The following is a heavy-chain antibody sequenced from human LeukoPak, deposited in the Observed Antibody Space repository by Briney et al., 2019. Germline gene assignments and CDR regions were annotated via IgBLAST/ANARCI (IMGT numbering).Heavy chain of an antibody. J-gene: IGHJ4*02. D-gene: IGHD3-10*01. V-gene: IGHV3-7*01. CDR2: IKLGVNER. Sequence: GGSLRLSCAASGLAFSGCSTSLVRQAPGRGLECVAYIKLGVNERYYVDSVKGRFTISRDNTKSSLYLQMNSLRVEDTALYYCARSGSGYDYWGQGALVTVSS. CDR1: GLAFSGCS. CDR3: ARSGSGYDY.